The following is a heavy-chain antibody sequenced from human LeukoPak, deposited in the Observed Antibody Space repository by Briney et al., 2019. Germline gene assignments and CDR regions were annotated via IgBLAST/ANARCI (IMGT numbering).Heavy chain of an antibody. J-gene: IGHJ4*02. D-gene: IGHD6-19*01. CDR2: IFYSGST. CDR1: GYSITSAYY. CDR3: ARGMAVAGTYPLDY. V-gene: IGHV4-61*01. Sequence: SETLSLTCTVSGYSITSAYYWSWIRQPPGKGLEWIGYIFYSGSTNYNPSLKSRVTISVDTSKNQFSLKLSSVTAADTAVYYCARGMAVAGTYPLDYWGQGTLVTVSS.